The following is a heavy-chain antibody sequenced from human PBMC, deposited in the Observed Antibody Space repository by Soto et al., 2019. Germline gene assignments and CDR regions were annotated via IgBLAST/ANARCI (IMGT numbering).Heavy chain of an antibody. CDR2: IIPIFTKP. CDR3: ARTGDIVVVGDFYYGMDV. J-gene: IGHJ6*04. D-gene: IGHD2-2*01. CDR1: GGTFDTYA. Sequence: QVQLVQSGAEVKMPGSSVKVSCTASGGTFDTYALSWVRQAPGQGLEWLGGIIPIFTKPTYARKFQGRITITADESTTTVYLDLSSLTSDDTAVYYCARTGDIVVVGDFYYGMDVWGKGTTVIVSS. V-gene: IGHV1-69*01.